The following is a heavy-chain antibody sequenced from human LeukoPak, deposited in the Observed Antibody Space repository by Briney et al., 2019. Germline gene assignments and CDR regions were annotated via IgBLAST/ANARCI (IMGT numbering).Heavy chain of an antibody. Sequence: PSQTLSLTCTVSGGSISSGGYYWSWIRQHPGKDLEWIGYIYYSGSTYYNPSLKSRVTISVDTSKNQFSLKLSSVTAADTAVYYCAMITMVRGVGFWFDPWGQGALVTVSS. CDR1: GGSISSGGYY. J-gene: IGHJ5*02. CDR2: IYYSGST. CDR3: AMITMVRGVGFWFDP. V-gene: IGHV4-31*03. D-gene: IGHD3-10*01.